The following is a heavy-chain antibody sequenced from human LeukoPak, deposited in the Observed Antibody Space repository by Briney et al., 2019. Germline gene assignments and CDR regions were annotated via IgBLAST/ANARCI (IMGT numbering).Heavy chain of an antibody. Sequence: PSETLSLTCDVSGGSIDSYHWTWIRQPPGKGLEWIGSIYYTGSTNYSPSLKSRVTISVDTSRTQFSLKLSSVTAADTAVYYCARSSSSWIFDYWGQGTLVTVSS. CDR3: ARSSSSWIFDY. J-gene: IGHJ4*02. D-gene: IGHD6-13*01. V-gene: IGHV4-59*01. CDR1: GGSIDSYH. CDR2: IYYTGST.